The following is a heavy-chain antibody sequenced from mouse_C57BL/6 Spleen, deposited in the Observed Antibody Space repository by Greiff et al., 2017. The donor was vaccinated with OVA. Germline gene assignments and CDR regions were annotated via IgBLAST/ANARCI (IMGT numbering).Heavy chain of an antibody. D-gene: IGHD1-1*01. V-gene: IGHV1-54*01. CDR2: INPGSGGT. Sequence: VKLMESGAELVRPGTSVKVSCKASGYAFTNYLIEWVKQRPGQGLEWIGVINPGSGGTNYNEKFKGKATLTADKSSSTAYMQLSSLTSEDSAVYFCASHYYGSSYWYFDVWGTGTTVTVSS. CDR1: GYAFTNYL. J-gene: IGHJ1*03. CDR3: ASHYYGSSYWYFDV.